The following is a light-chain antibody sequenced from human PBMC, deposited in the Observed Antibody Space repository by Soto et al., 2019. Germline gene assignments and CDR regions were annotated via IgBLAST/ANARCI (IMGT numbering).Light chain of an antibody. CDR3: QQRSNWPPSIT. CDR2: DAS. V-gene: IGKV3-11*01. CDR1: QSVTTY. J-gene: IGKJ5*01. Sequence: EIVLTQSPATLSLSPGERANISCRASQSVTTYLAWYQQKPGQAPRLLIYDASDRATGIPARFSGSVSGTDFTLTISSLEPEEFAVYYCQQRSNWPPSITFGQGTRLEIK.